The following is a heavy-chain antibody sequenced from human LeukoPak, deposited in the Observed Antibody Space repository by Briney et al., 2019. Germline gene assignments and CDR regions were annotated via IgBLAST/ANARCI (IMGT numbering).Heavy chain of an antibody. V-gene: IGHV4-39*07. J-gene: IGHJ4*02. CDR1: GGSISSSSYY. CDR3: ASGPAVSYYDILTHPPTK. CDR2: IYYSGST. Sequence: SETLSLTCTVSGGSISSSSYYWGWIRQPPGKGLEWIGSIYYSGSTYYNPSLKSRVTISVDTSKNQFSLKLSSVTAADTAVYYCASGPAVSYYDILTHPPTKWGQGTLVTVSS. D-gene: IGHD3-9*01.